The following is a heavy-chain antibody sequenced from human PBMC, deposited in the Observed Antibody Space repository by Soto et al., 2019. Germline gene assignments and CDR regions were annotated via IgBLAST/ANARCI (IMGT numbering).Heavy chain of an antibody. V-gene: IGHV1-2*04. CDR2: INPNSGGT. CDR3: ARGRLSGSYLFDY. J-gene: IGHJ4*02. D-gene: IGHD1-26*01. Sequence: QVQLVQSGAEVKKPGASVNVSCKASGYTFTGYYMHWVRQAPGQGLEWMGWINPNSGGTNYAQKFQGWVTMTRDTSISTAYMELSRLRSDDTAVYYGARGRLSGSYLFDYWGQGTLVTVSS. CDR1: GYTFTGYY.